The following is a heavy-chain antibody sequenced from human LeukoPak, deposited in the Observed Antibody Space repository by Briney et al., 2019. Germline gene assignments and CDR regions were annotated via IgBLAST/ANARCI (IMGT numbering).Heavy chain of an antibody. CDR3: ARDSQWLVGDY. V-gene: IGHV4-39*02. J-gene: IGHJ4*02. CDR1: GDSINNINYY. Sequence: SETLSLTCSVSGDSINNINYYWGWIRQPPGKGLEWIGNIYYNGISYYKPSLKSRVTMSVHTSSNLFSLRLTSVTAADTAVYYCARDSQWLVGDYWGQGTLVTVSS. D-gene: IGHD6-19*01. CDR2: IYYNGIS.